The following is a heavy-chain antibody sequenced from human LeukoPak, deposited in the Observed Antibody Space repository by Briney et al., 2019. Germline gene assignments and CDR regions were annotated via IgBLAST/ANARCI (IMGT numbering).Heavy chain of an antibody. CDR2: IYYSGST. V-gene: IGHV4-59*08. Sequence: PGTLSDTCTVSVGSLSCYSWSCIRQPPGRGLEWIGHIYYSGSTNYNPSLKSRVTISVDPSKNQFSLKLSSVTAADTAVYYCARWELDPGGWDLPGDYWGQGTLVTVSS. D-gene: IGHD6-19*01. CDR3: ARWELDPGGWDLPGDY. CDR1: VGSLSCYS. J-gene: IGHJ4*02.